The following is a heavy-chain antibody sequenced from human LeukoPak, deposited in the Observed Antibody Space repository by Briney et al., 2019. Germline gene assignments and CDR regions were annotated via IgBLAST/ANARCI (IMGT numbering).Heavy chain of an antibody. D-gene: IGHD3-3*01. Sequence: GGSLRLSCVASGFPFSSYWMTWVRQAPGKGLEWVANIKQDGSKKSYVDSVKGRFTISRDNAKNSLYLQMNSLRDEDTAVYFCARDSGVDAHNDYWGQGTLVTVSS. CDR1: GFPFSSYW. V-gene: IGHV3-7*01. J-gene: IGHJ4*02. CDR2: IKQDGSKK. CDR3: ARDSGVDAHNDY.